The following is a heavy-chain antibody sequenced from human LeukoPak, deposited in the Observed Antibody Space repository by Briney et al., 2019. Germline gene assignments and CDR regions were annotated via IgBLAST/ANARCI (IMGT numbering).Heavy chain of an antibody. Sequence: GASVKVSCKASGNIFNSYGFSWVRQAPEQGLEWIGWINVHKGNTEYAQKFQGRVSMTADTSTSTVYMELRSLRSDDTAVYYCSREEYLSGSYVDDWGQGTLVTVSS. CDR1: GNIFNSYG. CDR3: SREEYLSGSYVDD. J-gene: IGHJ4*02. CDR2: INVHKGNT. V-gene: IGHV1-18*01. D-gene: IGHD3-10*01.